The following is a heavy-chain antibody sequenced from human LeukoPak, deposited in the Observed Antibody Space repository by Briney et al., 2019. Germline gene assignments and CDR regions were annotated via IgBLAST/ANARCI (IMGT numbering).Heavy chain of an antibody. CDR2: FIPAGDR. CDR1: GFTFSSHD. Sequence: GGSLSHSFAASGFTFSSHDIHWVRQAAGKGLEWVSGFIPAGDRYYAESVKGRFTISRENAKNSLYLEMNSLRVGDTAVYYCVRGGVWGLSSNWLEAWGQGNLLGVSS. J-gene: IGHJ5*02. CDR3: VRGGVWGLSSNWLEA. D-gene: IGHD7-27*01. V-gene: IGHV3-13*04.